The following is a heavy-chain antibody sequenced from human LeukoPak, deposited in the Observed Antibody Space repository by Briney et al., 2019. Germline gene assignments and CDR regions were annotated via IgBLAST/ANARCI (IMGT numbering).Heavy chain of an antibody. D-gene: IGHD1-26*01. CDR2: IYYGGST. CDR1: GGSISSGDYY. J-gene: IGHJ4*02. V-gene: IGHV4-30-4*08. CDR3: ARGVRRVPWASHFTQ. Sequence: SSETLSLTCTVSGGSISSGDYYWRWLRQPPGKGLEWIGYIYYGGSTYTNPALKSQDTISVDTSKNQFSLKLSSVTAADTAVYYCARGVRRVPWASHFTQWGQGTLVTVSS.